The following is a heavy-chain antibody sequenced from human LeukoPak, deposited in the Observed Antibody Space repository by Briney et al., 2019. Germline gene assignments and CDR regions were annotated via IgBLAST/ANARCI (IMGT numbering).Heavy chain of an antibody. D-gene: IGHD1-26*01. J-gene: IGHJ4*02. CDR2: IWYDGRDE. CDR3: ARDHEWGRAYFDY. Sequence: VGSLRLSCAASGFTFSSYGMHWVRQAPGKGLEWVAVIWYDGRDEYCADSVKGRFTISRDNSKNTLYLQMNSLRAEDTAVYYCARDHEWGRAYFDYWGQGTLVT. CDR1: GFTFSSYG. V-gene: IGHV3-33*01.